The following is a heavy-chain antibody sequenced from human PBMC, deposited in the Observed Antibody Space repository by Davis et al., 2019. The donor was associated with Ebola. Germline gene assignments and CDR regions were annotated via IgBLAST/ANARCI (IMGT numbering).Heavy chain of an antibody. V-gene: IGHV3-23*01. CDR1: GFIFRNYV. CDR3: ARESRWLVYT. D-gene: IGHD6-19*01. Sequence: GGSLRLSCETSGFIFRNYVMSWVRRAPGKGLEWVSTLGLSADTYYADPVKGRFTISRDNAKNSLYLQMNSLRAEDTAGYYWARESRWLVYTGGQGTPVTGSS. CDR2: LGLSADT. J-gene: IGHJ4*02.